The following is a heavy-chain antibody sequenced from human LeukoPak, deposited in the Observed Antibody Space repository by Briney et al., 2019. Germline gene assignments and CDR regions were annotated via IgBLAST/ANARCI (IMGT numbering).Heavy chain of an antibody. V-gene: IGHV3-74*01. CDR1: GFRFSTYW. CDR2: INGDGSVT. J-gene: IGHJ6*02. CDR3: VRGAYYFYGMDV. Sequence: GGSLRLSCAASGFRFSTYWMHWVRQAPGKGLVWVAHINGDGSVTSYADAMKGRFTISRDNAKNTLYLHITGLRADDTAVFYCVRGAYYFYGMDVWGQGTTVTAS. D-gene: IGHD3-16*01.